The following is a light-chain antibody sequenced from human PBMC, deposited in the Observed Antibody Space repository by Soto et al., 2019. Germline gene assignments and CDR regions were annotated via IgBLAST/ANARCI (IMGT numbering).Light chain of an antibody. CDR3: QQYART. CDR2: GAS. J-gene: IGKJ1*01. Sequence: EIVMTQSPATLPVSPGERATLSCRASQSVSSYLAWYQQKPGQAPRLLIYGASSRATGIPDRFSGSGSGTDFTLTISRLEPEDFAVYYCQQYARTFGQGTKVDIK. CDR1: QSVSSY. V-gene: IGKV3-20*01.